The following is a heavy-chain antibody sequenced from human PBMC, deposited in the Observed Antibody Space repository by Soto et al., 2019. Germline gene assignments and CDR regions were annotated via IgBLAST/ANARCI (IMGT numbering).Heavy chain of an antibody. CDR2: ISGSSIYI. J-gene: IGHJ4*02. CDR3: AREGALKPFSY. Sequence: GGSLRLSCVASGFTFSNYNMNWVRQAPGKGLEWVSHISGSSIYIHYADSVRGRFTISRDNAKNSVYLQMDSLSVEDTAVYYCAREGALKPFSYWCQGALVTVSS. V-gene: IGHV3-21*01. CDR1: GFTFSNYN.